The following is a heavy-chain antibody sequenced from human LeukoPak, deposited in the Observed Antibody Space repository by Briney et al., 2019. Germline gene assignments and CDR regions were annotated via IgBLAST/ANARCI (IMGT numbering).Heavy chain of an antibody. CDR3: ARDKAQDSVYYGMDV. CDR1: GFTFSSYG. J-gene: IGHJ6*02. CDR2: IWYDGSNK. D-gene: IGHD2/OR15-2a*01. Sequence: PGGSLRLSCAASGFTFSSYGMHWARQAPGKGLEWVAVIWYDGSNKYYADSVKGRFTISRDNSKNTLYLQMNSLRAEDTAVYYCARDKAQDSVYYGMDVWGQGTTVTVSS. V-gene: IGHV3-33*01.